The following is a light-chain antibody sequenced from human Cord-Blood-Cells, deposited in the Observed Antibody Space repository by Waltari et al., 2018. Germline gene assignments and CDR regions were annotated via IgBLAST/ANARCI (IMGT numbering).Light chain of an antibody. CDR1: QDISNY. Sequence: DIQMTPSPSSLSASVGDRVPITCQASQDISNYLNWYQQKPGKAPKPLIYDASNLETGVPSRFSGSGSGTDFTFTISSLQPEDIATYYCQQYDNLPRTFGGGTKVEIK. CDR2: DAS. J-gene: IGKJ4*01. CDR3: QQYDNLPRT. V-gene: IGKV1-33*01.